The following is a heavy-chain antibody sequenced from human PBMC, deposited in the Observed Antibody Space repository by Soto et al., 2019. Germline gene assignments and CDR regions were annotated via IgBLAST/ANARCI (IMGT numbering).Heavy chain of an antibody. CDR3: AKGYSSGWYDYFDY. Sequence: EVQLLESGGGLVKPGGSLRLSCAASGFTFSSYAMSWVRQAPGKGLEWVSAVSGNGGSANYAASVKGRFTISRDNSKNTVYLQMHSLRAEDTAVYYCAKGYSSGWYDYFDYWGQGTLVTVSS. J-gene: IGHJ4*02. V-gene: IGHV3-23*01. CDR1: GFTFSSYA. CDR2: VSGNGGSA. D-gene: IGHD6-19*01.